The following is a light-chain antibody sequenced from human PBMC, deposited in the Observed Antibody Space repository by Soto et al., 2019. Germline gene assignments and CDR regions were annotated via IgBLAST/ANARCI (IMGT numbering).Light chain of an antibody. CDR1: SSDVGGYNY. CDR3: SSYTTSNTRQIV. V-gene: IGLV2-14*03. CDR2: DVT. Sequence: QSVLTQPASVSGSPGQSITISCTGTSSDVGGYNYVSWYQHHPGKAPKLIIYDVTNRPSGFSNPFSGSKSGNTASLTISGLQPEDEADYYCSSYTTSNTRQIVFGTGTKVTV. J-gene: IGLJ1*01.